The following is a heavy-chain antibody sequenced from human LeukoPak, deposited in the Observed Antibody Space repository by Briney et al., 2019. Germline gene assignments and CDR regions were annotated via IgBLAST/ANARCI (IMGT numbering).Heavy chain of an antibody. V-gene: IGHV3-23*01. Sequence: GGSLRLSCAASAFTFSSHPMGWVRRAPGKGLEWVSSICSSIGCTYYADSVRGRFAISRDDPKNTLYLQMDSLRAEDTAVYYCARISLAHSDNFDSWGQGTLVTVSS. J-gene: IGHJ4*02. D-gene: IGHD1-1*01. CDR2: ICSSIGCT. CDR3: ARISLAHSDNFDS. CDR1: AFTFSSHP.